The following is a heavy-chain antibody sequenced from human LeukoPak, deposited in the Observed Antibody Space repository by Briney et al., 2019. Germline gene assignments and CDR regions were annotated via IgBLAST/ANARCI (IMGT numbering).Heavy chain of an antibody. Sequence: PSETLSLTCAVSGYPISGGYYWAWIRQPPGKGLEWIGSIYHSGSTYYNPSLKSRVTISVDTSKNQLSLRLSSVTAADTATYYCARDRRNTAYFYDSGGYYVEYWGQGTLVTVSS. D-gene: IGHD3-22*01. CDR1: GYPISGGYY. J-gene: IGHJ4*02. CDR3: ARDRRNTAYFYDSGGYYVEY. V-gene: IGHV4-38-2*02. CDR2: IYHSGST.